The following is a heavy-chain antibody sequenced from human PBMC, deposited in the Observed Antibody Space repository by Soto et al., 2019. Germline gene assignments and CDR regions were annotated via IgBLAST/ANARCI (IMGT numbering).Heavy chain of an antibody. Sequence: QVQLVESGGGVVQPGRSLRLSCAASGFTFSSYAMHWVRQAPGKGLEWVAVISYDGSNKYYADSVKGRFTISRDNSKNTPXLQMNSLRAEDTAVYYCGGYCSGGSCLDLPNWFDPWGQGTLVTVSS. CDR3: GGYCSGGSCLDLPNWFDP. D-gene: IGHD2-15*01. V-gene: IGHV3-30-3*01. CDR1: GFTFSSYA. CDR2: ISYDGSNK. J-gene: IGHJ5*02.